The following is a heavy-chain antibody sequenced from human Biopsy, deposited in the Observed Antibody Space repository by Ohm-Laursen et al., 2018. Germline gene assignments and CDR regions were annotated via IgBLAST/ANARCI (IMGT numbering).Heavy chain of an antibody. CDR1: AYSFGDHR. V-gene: IGHV1-2*02. D-gene: IGHD3-3*01. CDR3: ARELGDFWGGRQFDF. J-gene: IGHJ5*01. CDR2: IDPKSGGT. Sequence: SVTVSCKASAYSFGDHRIHWVRQAPGQGLEWMGWIDPKSGGTNYAQKFQGRVTMTRDTSISTTYMELRRLTSDDTAVFYCARELGDFWGGRQFDFWGQGTLVTVSS.